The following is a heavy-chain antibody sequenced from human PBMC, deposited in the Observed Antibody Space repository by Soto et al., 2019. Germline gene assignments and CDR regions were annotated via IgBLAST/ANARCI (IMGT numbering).Heavy chain of an antibody. J-gene: IGHJ5*02. CDR3: ARKNTMFAATYWFDP. V-gene: IGHV4-31*03. D-gene: IGHD3-3*01. Sequence: PSETLSLTCTVPGGSITSGGNYWSWIRQHPGKGLEWIGDTYSSGSTFYNPSLRSRVTISLDTSKNQFSLRLSSVTAADTAVYYCARKNTMFAATYWFDPWGQGTLVTVSS. CDR1: GGSITSGGNY. CDR2: TYSSGST.